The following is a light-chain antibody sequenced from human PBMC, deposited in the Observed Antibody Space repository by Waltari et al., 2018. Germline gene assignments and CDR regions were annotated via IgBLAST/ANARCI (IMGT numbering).Light chain of an antibody. CDR1: QRLSRP. Sequence: EIVMTQSPGTLSLSPGERATLSCRTSQRLSRPLAWYQQKPGQAPRLLIYDASRGAPGIPDRFIGSGSGTDFSLTISRLEPEDFAVYYCQHYVTLPATFGQGTRVELK. CDR3: QHYVTLPAT. CDR2: DAS. J-gene: IGKJ1*01. V-gene: IGKV3-20*01.